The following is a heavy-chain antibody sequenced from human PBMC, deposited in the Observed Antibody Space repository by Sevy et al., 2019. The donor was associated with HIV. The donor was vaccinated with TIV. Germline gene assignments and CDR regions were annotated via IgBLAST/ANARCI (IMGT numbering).Heavy chain of an antibody. D-gene: IGHD6-19*01. V-gene: IGHV1-8*01. CDR2: MNPNSDNT. CDR1: GYTFTSYD. J-gene: IGHJ6*02. CDR3: ARGRLVKGYYYYGMDV. Sequence: ASVKVSCKASGYTFTSYDINWERQATGQGLEWMGWMNPNSDNTGYAQKFQGRVTMTRNTSISTAYMELSSLRSEDTAVYYCARGRLVKGYYYYGMDVWGQGTTVTVSS.